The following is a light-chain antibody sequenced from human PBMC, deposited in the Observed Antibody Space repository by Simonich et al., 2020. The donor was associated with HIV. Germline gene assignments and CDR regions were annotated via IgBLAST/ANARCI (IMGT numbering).Light chain of an antibody. CDR3: QQYNTYSLT. CDR2: QAS. V-gene: IGKV1-5*03. Sequence: DIQMTQSPSSLSASVGDRVTITCQASQDISNYLNWYQQKPGKAPNLLIYQASTLQSGVPSRFSGSGSRTQFTLTISSLQPDDFATYYCQQYNTYSLTFGGGTKVEIE. CDR1: QDISNY. J-gene: IGKJ4*01.